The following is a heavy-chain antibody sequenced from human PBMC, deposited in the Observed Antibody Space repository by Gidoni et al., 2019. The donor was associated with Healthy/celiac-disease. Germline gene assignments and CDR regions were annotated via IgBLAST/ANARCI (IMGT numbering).Heavy chain of an antibody. Sequence: QVQLVQSGAEVKKPGSSVKVSCKASGGTFSSYAISWVRQAPGQGLEWMGGIIPIFGTANYAQKFQGRVTITADESTSTAYMELSSLRSEDTAVYYCAGDLGRVYAENNWFDPWGQGTLVTVSS. V-gene: IGHV1-69*01. CDR3: AGDLGRVYAENNWFDP. CDR1: GGTFSSYA. J-gene: IGHJ5*02. D-gene: IGHD2-8*01. CDR2: IIPIFGTA.